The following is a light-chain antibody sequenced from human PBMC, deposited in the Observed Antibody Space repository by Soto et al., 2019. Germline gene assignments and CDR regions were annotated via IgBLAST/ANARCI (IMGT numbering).Light chain of an antibody. CDR2: DVT. CDR3: CSYAGSYSYG. CDR1: SSDVNDYNY. Sequence: QSALTQPRSVSGSPGQSVTISCTGTSSDVNDYNYVSWYQQHPGKAPKLIIYDVTKRPSGVPNRFSGSKSDNTASLTISGLQAEDEADYYCCSYAGSYSYGFGTGTKVTVL. J-gene: IGLJ1*01. V-gene: IGLV2-11*01.